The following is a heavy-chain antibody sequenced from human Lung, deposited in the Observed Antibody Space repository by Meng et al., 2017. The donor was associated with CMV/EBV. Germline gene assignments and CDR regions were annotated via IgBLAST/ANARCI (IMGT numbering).Heavy chain of an antibody. Sequence: GESXKISCAASGFTFSSYHMSWVRQAPGKGLEWVSSITPSDTYKYYPDSLKGRFTISRDNARKLLYLQINNLRAEDTAVYYCAREFSSGYLYFDFWGQGTXVTVYS. D-gene: IGHD3-9*01. CDR3: AREFSSGYLYFDF. J-gene: IGHJ4*02. CDR2: ITPSDTYK. V-gene: IGHV3-21*01. CDR1: GFTFSSYH.